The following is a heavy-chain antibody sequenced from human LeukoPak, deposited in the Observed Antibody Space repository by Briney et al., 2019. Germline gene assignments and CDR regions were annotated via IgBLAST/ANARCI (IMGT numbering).Heavy chain of an antibody. J-gene: IGHJ4*02. D-gene: IGHD2-2*01. Sequence: PGGSLRLSCAASGFTFSSYGMHWVRQAPGKGLEWVAVISYDGSNKYYADSVKGRFTISRDNSKNTLYLQMNSLRAEDTAVYYCAKDDEARILRWYPAYYFGYWGQGTLVTVSS. CDR1: GFTFSSYG. CDR2: ISYDGSNK. CDR3: AKDDEARILRWYPAYYFGY. V-gene: IGHV3-30*18.